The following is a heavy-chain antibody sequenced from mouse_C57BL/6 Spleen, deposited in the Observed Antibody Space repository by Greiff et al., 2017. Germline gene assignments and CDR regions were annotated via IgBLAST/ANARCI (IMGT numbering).Heavy chain of an antibody. CDR1: GFNIKNTY. CDR2: IDPANGNT. Sequence: VQLKQSVAELVRPGASVKLSCTASGFNIKNTYMHWVKQRPEQGLEWIGRIDPANGNTKYAPKFQGKATITADTSSNTAYLQLSSLTSEDTAIYYCARWDTTVVEGWYFDVWGTGTTVTVSS. V-gene: IGHV14-3*01. D-gene: IGHD1-1*01. CDR3: ARWDTTVVEGWYFDV. J-gene: IGHJ1*03.